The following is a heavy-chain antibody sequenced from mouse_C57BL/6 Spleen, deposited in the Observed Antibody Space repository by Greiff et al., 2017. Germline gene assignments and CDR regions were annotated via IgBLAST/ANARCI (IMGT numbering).Heavy chain of an antibody. CDR1: GFNIKDYY. J-gene: IGHJ2*01. CDR2: IDPEDGET. V-gene: IGHV14-2*01. Sequence: VQLKESGAELVKPGASVKLSCTASGFNIKDYYMHWVKQRTEQGLEWIGRIDPEDGETKYAPKFQGKATITADTSSNTAYLQLSSLTSEDTAVYYCASYYGSSSPFDYWGQGTTLTVSS. CDR3: ASYYGSSSPFDY. D-gene: IGHD1-1*01.